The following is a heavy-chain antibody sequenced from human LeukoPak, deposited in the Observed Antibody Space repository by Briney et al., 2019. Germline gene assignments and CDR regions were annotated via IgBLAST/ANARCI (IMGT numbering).Heavy chain of an antibody. J-gene: IGHJ3*02. V-gene: IGHV3-30*18. CDR1: RFNLSSYG. CDR3: AKGGASSSWYDAFDI. CDR2: ISHDGSNK. Sequence: PGGSLRLSCAASRFNLSSYGMHWVRQAPGKGLKWVAVISHDGSNKYYADSVKGRFTISRENSKNTLYLQMNSLRAEDTAGYYCAKGGASSSWYDAFDIWGQGTMVTVSS. D-gene: IGHD6-13*01.